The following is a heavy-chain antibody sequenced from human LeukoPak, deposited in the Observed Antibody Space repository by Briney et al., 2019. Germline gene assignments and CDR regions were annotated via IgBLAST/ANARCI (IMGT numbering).Heavy chain of an antibody. D-gene: IGHD2-2*01. CDR3: AREYEDIAVVPAGGYYGMDV. Sequence: GASVKVSCKASGYTFTSYAMHWVRQAPGQRLEWMGWINAGNGNTKYSQKFQGRVTITRDTSASTAYMELSSLRSEDTAVYYCAREYEDIAVVPAGGYYGMDVWGKGTTVTVSS. J-gene: IGHJ6*04. V-gene: IGHV1-3*01. CDR1: GYTFTSYA. CDR2: INAGNGNT.